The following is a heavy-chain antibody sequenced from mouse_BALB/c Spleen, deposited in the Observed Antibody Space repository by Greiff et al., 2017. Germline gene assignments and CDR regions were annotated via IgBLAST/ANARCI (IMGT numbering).Heavy chain of an antibody. CDR3: ARYNDYDLYYAMGY. CDR2: INPSTGYT. D-gene: IGHD2-4*01. CDR1: GYTFTSYW. Sequence: QVQLQQSGAELAKPGASVKMSCKASGYTFTSYWMHWVKQRPGQGLEWIGYINPSTGYTEYNQKFKDKATLTADKSSSTAYMQLSSLTSEDSAVYYCARYNDYDLYYAMGYWGQGTSVTVSS. J-gene: IGHJ4*01. V-gene: IGHV1-7*01.